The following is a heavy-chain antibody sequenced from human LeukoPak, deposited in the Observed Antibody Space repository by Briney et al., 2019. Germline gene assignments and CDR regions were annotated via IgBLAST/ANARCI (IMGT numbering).Heavy chain of an antibody. J-gene: IGHJ4*02. CDR2: INPNSGGT. Sequence: VASVKVSCKASGYTFTGYYMHWVRQAPGQGLEWMGWINPNSGGTNYAQKFQGRVTMTRDTSISTAYMELSRLRSDDTAVYYCARGRGYSYREDLDYWGQGTLVTVSS. CDR1: GYTFTGYY. V-gene: IGHV1-2*02. D-gene: IGHD5-18*01. CDR3: ARGRGYSYREDLDY.